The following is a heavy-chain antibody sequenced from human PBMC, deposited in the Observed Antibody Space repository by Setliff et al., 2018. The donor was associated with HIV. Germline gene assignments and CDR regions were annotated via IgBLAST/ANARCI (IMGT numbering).Heavy chain of an antibody. D-gene: IGHD4-17*01. J-gene: IGHJ4*02. CDR3: AKGAGFYGDYTFDH. V-gene: IGHV4-59*11. CDR2: IYSTGST. Sequence: SETLSLTCAVSGPSINIHYWSWIRQSPGKAFEWIGYIYSTGSTNYNPSLQSRVTISMVASRNQFSLKVTSVTAADTAVYYCAKGAGFYGDYTFDHWGQGRQVTVSS. CDR1: GPSINIHY.